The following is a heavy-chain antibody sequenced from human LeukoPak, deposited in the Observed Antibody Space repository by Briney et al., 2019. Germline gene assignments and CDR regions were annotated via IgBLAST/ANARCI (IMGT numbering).Heavy chain of an antibody. V-gene: IGHV3-30-3*01. CDR1: GFTFSSYA. D-gene: IGHD2-21*01. Sequence: GGSLRLSCAASGFTFSSYAMHWVRQAPGKGLEWVAVISYDGSNKYYADSVKGRFTISRDNSKNTLYLQMNSLRAEDTAVYYCARAVVPNNAWFDPWGQGTLVTVSS. CDR3: ARAVVPNNAWFDP. J-gene: IGHJ5*02. CDR2: ISYDGSNK.